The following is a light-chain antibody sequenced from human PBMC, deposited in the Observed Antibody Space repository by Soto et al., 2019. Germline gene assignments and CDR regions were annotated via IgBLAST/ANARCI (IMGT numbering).Light chain of an antibody. CDR2: GNS. Sequence: QSVLTQPPSASGAPGQRVTISCTGSSSNIGAHYDVHWYQQLPGTAPKLLIYGNSNRPSGVPDRFSGSKSGTSASLAITGLQAEDEAEYYYQSYDNSLSVYVFGTGTKLTVL. CDR3: QSYDNSLSVYV. J-gene: IGLJ1*01. V-gene: IGLV1-40*01. CDR1: SSNIGAHYD.